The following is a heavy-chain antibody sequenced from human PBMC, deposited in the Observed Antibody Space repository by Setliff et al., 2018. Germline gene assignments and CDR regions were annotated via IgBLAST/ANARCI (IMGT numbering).Heavy chain of an antibody. D-gene: IGHD2-15*01. CDR2: ISPYSGKT. V-gene: IGHV1-18*01. CDR3: ARGRGPDIVVTIPGDY. CDR1: GFMFSTYG. J-gene: IGHJ4*02. Sequence: ASVKVSCKTSGFMFSTYGLSWVRQAPGQGPEWVGWISPYSGKTDYAQKFQGRVIMTIDPSATTAYMELKALRSDDTAVYYCARGRGPDIVVTIPGDYWGQGTQVTVSS.